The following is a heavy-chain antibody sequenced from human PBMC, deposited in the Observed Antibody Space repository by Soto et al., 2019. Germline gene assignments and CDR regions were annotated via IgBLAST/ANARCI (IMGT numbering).Heavy chain of an antibody. Sequence: QVQLVQSGAEVKKPGASVQVSCKASGYTFTRYSINWVRHAPGQGLEWVGWISNYNGDTKYAQKFQGRVTLTTDTSTTTTYMDLRSLTSDDTAVYFCARGDSTGSPTGWFDPWGQGTLVTVSS. J-gene: IGHJ5*02. V-gene: IGHV1-18*04. CDR1: GYTFTRYS. D-gene: IGHD6-19*01. CDR3: ARGDSTGSPTGWFDP. CDR2: ISNYNGDT.